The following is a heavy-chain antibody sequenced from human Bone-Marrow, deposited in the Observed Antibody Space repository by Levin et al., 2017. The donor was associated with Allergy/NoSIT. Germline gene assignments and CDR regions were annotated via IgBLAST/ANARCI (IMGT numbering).Heavy chain of an antibody. J-gene: IGHJ5*02. CDR1: GYSFTEYF. CDR3: ARSPRLLRLRSGVDP. CDR2: INPSSGGT. V-gene: IGHV1-2*06. Sequence: ASVKVSCKASGYSFTEYFIHWVRQAPGQGLEWMGRINPSSGGTNYAQKFQGRVTMTRDTSISSAYMELSSLRSDDTAVYYCARSPRLLRLRSGVDPWGQGTLVTVS. D-gene: IGHD2-15*01.